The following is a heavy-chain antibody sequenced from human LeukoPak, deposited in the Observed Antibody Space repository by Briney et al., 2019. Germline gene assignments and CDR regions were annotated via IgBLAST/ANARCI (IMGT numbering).Heavy chain of an antibody. Sequence: SGGSLRLSCAASGFTFSSYAMSWVRRAPGKGLKWVSAITSSGGSTYYADSVKGRFTISRDNSKNTLYMQMSSLRADDTAVYYCARGSHGDHDYWGQGTLVTVSS. CDR2: ITSSGGST. CDR3: ARGSHGDHDY. J-gene: IGHJ4*02. D-gene: IGHD4-17*01. V-gene: IGHV3-23*01. CDR1: GFTFSSYA.